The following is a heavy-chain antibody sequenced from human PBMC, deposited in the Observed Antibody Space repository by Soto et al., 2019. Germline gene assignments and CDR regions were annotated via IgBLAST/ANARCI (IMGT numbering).Heavy chain of an antibody. Sequence: SETLSLTCTVSGGSISSGGYYWSWIRPHPGKGLEWIGYIYYSGSTYYNPSLKNRVTISVDKSKNQFSLKLSTWTAADTAVYYCAGGGGEPGTTLFDYWGQGTLVTVSS. D-gene: IGHD1-1*01. CDR3: AGGGGEPGTTLFDY. CDR2: IYYSGST. V-gene: IGHV4-31*03. CDR1: GGSISSGGYY. J-gene: IGHJ4*02.